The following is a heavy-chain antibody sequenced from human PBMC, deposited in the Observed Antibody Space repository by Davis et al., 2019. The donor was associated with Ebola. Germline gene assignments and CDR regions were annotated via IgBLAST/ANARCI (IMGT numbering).Heavy chain of an antibody. D-gene: IGHD6-25*01. CDR2: ISGSGGST. CDR3: IKPRAAAQGMDWFDP. V-gene: IGHV3-23*01. CDR1: GFTFSSYA. J-gene: IGHJ5*02. Sequence: GESLKISCAASGFTFSSYAMSWVRQAPGKGLEWVSAISGSGGSTYYADSVKGRFTISRDNSKNTLYLQMNSLRAEDTAVYYCIKPRAAAQGMDWFDPWGQGTLVTVSS.